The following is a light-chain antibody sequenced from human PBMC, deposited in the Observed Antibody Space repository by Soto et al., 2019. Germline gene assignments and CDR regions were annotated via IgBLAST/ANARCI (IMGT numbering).Light chain of an antibody. CDR3: QAWDSSVV. CDR2: QDS. V-gene: IGLV3-1*01. Sequence: SYELTQPPSVAVSPGQTASIPCSGDKLGDKYACWYQQKPGQSPVVVIYQDSKRPSGIPERFSGSNSGNTATLTISGTQAMDEADYYCQAWDSSVVFGGGTKLTVL. CDR1: KLGDKY. J-gene: IGLJ2*01.